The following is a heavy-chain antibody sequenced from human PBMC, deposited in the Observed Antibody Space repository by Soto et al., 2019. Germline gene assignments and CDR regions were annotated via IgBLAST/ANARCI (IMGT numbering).Heavy chain of an antibody. J-gene: IGHJ4*02. V-gene: IGHV4-34*01. CDR2: TNHSGST. CDR3: ARGRWLRSSFDY. CDR1: GGSFSGYY. D-gene: IGHD5-12*01. Sequence: SETLSLTCAVYGGSFSGYYWSWIRQPPGKGLEWIGETNHSGSTNYNPSLKSRVTISVDTYKNQFSLKLSSVTAADTAVYYCARGRWLRSSFDYWGQGTLVNVSS.